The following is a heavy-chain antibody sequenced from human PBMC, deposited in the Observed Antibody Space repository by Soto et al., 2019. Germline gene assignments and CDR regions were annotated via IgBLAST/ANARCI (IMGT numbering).Heavy chain of an antibody. CDR2: ISGSGGST. V-gene: IGHV3-23*01. CDR1: GFTFSSYA. D-gene: IGHD1-26*01. CDR3: AKLVTGELDFDY. Sequence: EVQLLESGGGLVQPGGSLRLSCAASGFTFSSYAMSWVRQAPGKGLEWVSAISGSGGSTYYADSVKGRFTISRDNSKNTLYLQMNSRRAEDTAVDYCAKLVTGELDFDYWGQGTLVTVSS. J-gene: IGHJ4*02.